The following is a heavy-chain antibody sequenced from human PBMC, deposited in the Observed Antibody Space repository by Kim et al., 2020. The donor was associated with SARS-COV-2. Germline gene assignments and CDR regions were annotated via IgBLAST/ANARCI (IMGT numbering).Heavy chain of an antibody. Sequence: TNYADAVKGRFSTSRDNSKNTLYLQMNSLRAEDTAVYYCANGGLLRWFDPWGQGTLVTVSS. V-gene: IGHV3-23*01. CDR2: T. D-gene: IGHD3-16*01. J-gene: IGHJ5*02. CDR3: ANGGLLRWFDP.